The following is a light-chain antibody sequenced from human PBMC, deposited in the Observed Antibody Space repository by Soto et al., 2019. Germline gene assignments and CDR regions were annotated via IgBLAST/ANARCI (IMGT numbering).Light chain of an antibody. CDR1: SSDVGDYNY. Sequence: QSALSRPPSASGSPGQSVTISCTGTSSDVGDYNYVSWYQHHPGKAPKLMIYEVTKRPSGVPDRFSGSKSGNTASLTVSGLQAEDEADYYCSSYAGTNNPYVFGTGTKVTV. CDR2: EVT. V-gene: IGLV2-8*01. J-gene: IGLJ1*01. CDR3: SSYAGTNNPYV.